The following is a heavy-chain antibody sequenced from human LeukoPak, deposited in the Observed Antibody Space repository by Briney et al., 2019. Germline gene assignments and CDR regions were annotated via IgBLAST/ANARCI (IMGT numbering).Heavy chain of an antibody. Sequence: ASVKVSCKASGYTFNAYYIHWVRQAPGQGLEWMGWINPHSGGTNSTQKFQDRVTMTRDTSISTVYMELSRLRSDDTAVYYCARDRDSYGDYYFFYMDVWAKGPRSPSP. CDR1: GYTFNAYY. J-gene: IGHJ6*03. CDR3: ARDRDSYGDYYFFYMDV. V-gene: IGHV1-2*02. D-gene: IGHD5-18*01. CDR2: INPHSGGT.